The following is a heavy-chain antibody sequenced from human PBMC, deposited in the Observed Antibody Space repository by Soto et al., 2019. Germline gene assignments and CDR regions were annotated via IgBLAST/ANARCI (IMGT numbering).Heavy chain of an antibody. Sequence: PGGSLRLSCAASGFTFDDYAMHWVRQAPGKGLEWVSGISWNSGSIGYADPVKGRFTISRDNAKNSLYLQMNSLRAEDTALYYCAKAGYSSGWASFDYWGQGTLVTVSS. V-gene: IGHV3-9*01. CDR3: AKAGYSSGWASFDY. D-gene: IGHD6-19*01. CDR2: ISWNSGSI. CDR1: GFTFDDYA. J-gene: IGHJ4*02.